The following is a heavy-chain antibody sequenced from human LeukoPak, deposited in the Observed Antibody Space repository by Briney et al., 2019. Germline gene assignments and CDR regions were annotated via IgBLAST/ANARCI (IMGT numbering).Heavy chain of an antibody. D-gene: IGHD3-10*01. V-gene: IGHV3-66*04. Sequence: GGSLRLSCAASGFRVYTNYMGWVRQAPGKGLEWVSILYSSGETYYADSVKGRFTISRENAKNSLYLQMNSLRAGDTAVYYCARHGEEGAFDIWGQGTMVTVSS. CDR2: LYSSGET. CDR1: GFRVYTNY. J-gene: IGHJ3*02. CDR3: ARHGEEGAFDI.